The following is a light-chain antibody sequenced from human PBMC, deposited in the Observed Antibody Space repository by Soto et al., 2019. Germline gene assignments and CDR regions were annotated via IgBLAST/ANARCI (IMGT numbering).Light chain of an antibody. CDR2: EVT. CDR3: SSYTSGSTLV. Sequence: QSALTQPASVSGSPGQSITISCTGTSSDIGTYNYVSWYQQYPGKAPKLMIYEVTNRPSGISNRFSGSKSGNTASLTISGLQAEDDAEYYCSSYTSGSTLVFGGGTKVTVL. J-gene: IGLJ2*01. CDR1: SSDIGTYNY. V-gene: IGLV2-14*01.